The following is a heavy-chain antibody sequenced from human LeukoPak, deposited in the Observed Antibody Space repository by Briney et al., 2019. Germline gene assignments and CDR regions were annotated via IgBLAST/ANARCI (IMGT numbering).Heavy chain of an antibody. CDR2: INPNSGGT. V-gene: IGHV1-2*02. CDR3: ASVGSSTGTFDY. Sequence: ASVKVSCKASGYNLTVYYMFWVRQAPGQGLEWMGWINPNSGGTKYAQKFRGRVTMTRDTSISTAYMELSRLRSDDTAVYYCASVGSSTGTFDYWGQGTLVTVSS. J-gene: IGHJ4*02. D-gene: IGHD2-2*01. CDR1: GYNLTVYY.